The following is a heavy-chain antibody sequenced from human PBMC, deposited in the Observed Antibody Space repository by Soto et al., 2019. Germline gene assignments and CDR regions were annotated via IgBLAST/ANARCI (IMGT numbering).Heavy chain of an antibody. CDR1: GYTFTSYD. CDR2: MNPNSGNT. V-gene: IGHV1-8*01. J-gene: IGHJ4*02. CDR3: DRGGDYGGNSPFDY. D-gene: IGHD4-17*01. Sequence: QVQLVQSGAEVKKPGASVKVSCKASGYTFTSYDINWVGQATGQGLEWMGWMNPNSGNTGYAQKVQGRVTLTRNTSISTAYMELRRLRSEDTAAYYCDRGGDYGGNSPFDYWGQGTLVTVSS.